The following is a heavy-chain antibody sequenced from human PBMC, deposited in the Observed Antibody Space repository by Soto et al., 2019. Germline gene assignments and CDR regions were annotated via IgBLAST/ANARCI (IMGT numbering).Heavy chain of an antibody. D-gene: IGHD1-1*01. CDR2: ISGSGGST. J-gene: IGHJ3*02. CDR1: GFTFSSYA. CDR3: AKDRIQNWRMTEDAFDI. V-gene: IGHV3-23*01. Sequence: EVQLLESGGGLVQPGGSLRLSCAASGFTFSSYAMSWVRQAPGKGLEWVSAISGSGGSTYYADSVKGRFTISRDNSKNTLYLQMNSLRAEDTAVYYCAKDRIQNWRMTEDAFDIWGQGTMVTVSS.